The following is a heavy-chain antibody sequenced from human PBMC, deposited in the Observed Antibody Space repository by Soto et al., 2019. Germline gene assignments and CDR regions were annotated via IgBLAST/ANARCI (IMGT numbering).Heavy chain of an antibody. V-gene: IGHV3-23*01. Sequence: PGGSLRLSCAASGFTFSSYAMSWVRQAPGKGLEWVSAISGSGGSTYYADSVKGRFTISRDNSKNTLYLQMNSLRAEDTAVYYCAKGFPILTGTHTDRKPNYYYYYGMDVWGQGTTVTVSS. D-gene: IGHD3-9*01. CDR3: AKGFPILTGTHTDRKPNYYYYYGMDV. CDR1: GFTFSSYA. J-gene: IGHJ6*02. CDR2: ISGSGGST.